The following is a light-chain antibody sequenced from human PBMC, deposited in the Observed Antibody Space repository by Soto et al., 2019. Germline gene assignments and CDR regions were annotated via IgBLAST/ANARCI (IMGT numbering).Light chain of an antibody. J-gene: IGKJ1*01. CDR1: QSLGSSQ. Sequence: EIVLTQSPATLSLSPGERATLSCRASQSLGSSQLAWYQQKPGQAPKVLIYGASSRAPGIPDRFSGSGSGTDFTLTISRLEPEDFAVYYCQQYGDWRTFGQGTKVDIK. CDR2: GAS. V-gene: IGKV3-20*01. CDR3: QQYGDWRT.